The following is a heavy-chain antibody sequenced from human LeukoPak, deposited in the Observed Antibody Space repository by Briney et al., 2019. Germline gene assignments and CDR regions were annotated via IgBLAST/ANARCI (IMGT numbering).Heavy chain of an antibody. CDR1: GDSVSSNSGT. CDR3: ARVTTGHNIDV. V-gene: IGHV6-1*01. CDR2: TYYRSMSYN. D-gene: IGHD1-1*01. Sequence: SQTLSLTYALSGDSVSSNSGTWNLVRQSPRRGLEWMGMTYYRSMSYNAYAVSLKSRLSIRPHTSQYQFPLQLHPVPPDNTAVYYCARVTTGHNIDVWGQGTTVTVSS. J-gene: IGHJ6*02.